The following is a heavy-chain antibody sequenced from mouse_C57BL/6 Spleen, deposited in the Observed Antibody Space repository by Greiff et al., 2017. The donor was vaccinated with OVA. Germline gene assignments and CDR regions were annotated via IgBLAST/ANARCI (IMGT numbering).Heavy chain of an antibody. V-gene: IGHV5-17*01. CDR1: GFTFSDYG. D-gene: IGHD2-3*01. J-gene: IGHJ1*03. CDR3: ARNGYSHWYFDV. CDR2: ISSGSSTI. Sequence: EVQLQASGGGLVKPGGSLKLSCAASGFTFSDYGMHWVRQAPEKGLEWVAYISSGSSTIYYADTVKGRFTISRDNAKNTLFLQMTSLRSEDTAMYYCARNGYSHWYFDVWGTGTTVTVSS.